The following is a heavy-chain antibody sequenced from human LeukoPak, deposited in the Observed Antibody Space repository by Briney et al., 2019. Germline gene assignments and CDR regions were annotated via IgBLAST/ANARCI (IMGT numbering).Heavy chain of an antibody. J-gene: IGHJ5*02. D-gene: IGHD1-26*01. CDR2: FYHSGST. CDR1: GYSISSGYY. CDR3: ARGLVGGWFDP. Sequence: SETLSLTCTVSGYSISSGYYWGWIRQPPGKGLEWIGSFYHSGSTYYNPSLKSRVTISVDTSKNQFSLKLSSVTAADTAVYYCARGLVGGWFDPWGQGTLVTVSS. V-gene: IGHV4-38-2*02.